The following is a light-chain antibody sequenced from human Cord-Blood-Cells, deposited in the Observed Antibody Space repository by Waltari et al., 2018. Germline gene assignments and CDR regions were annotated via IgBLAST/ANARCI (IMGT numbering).Light chain of an antibody. CDR1: SSDVGGYNY. CDR3: SSYTSSSTLV. Sequence: QSALTQPASVSGSPGQSITISCTGTSSDVGGYNYVFWYQQHPGKAPKLMIYEVSNRPSGVSNRFSGSKSGNTAPLTISGLQAEDEADYYCSSYTSSSTLVFGTGTKVTVL. J-gene: IGLJ1*01. CDR2: EVS. V-gene: IGLV2-14*01.